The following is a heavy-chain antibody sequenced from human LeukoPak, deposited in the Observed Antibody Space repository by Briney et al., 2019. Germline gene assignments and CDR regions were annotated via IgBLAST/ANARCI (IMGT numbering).Heavy chain of an antibody. CDR2: ILYSGST. D-gene: IGHD3-16*01. Sequence: SETLSLTCSLSGGSISSYYWSWIRQPPGEGLEWIGYILYSGSTNYNPSLKSRVTISLDTSKRQFSLKLTSVTAADTAVYSCARAPIPYDRSRTDYRFDPWGQGTLVTVAS. V-gene: IGHV4-59*01. CDR1: GGSISSYY. CDR3: ARAPIPYDRSRTDYRFDP. J-gene: IGHJ5*02.